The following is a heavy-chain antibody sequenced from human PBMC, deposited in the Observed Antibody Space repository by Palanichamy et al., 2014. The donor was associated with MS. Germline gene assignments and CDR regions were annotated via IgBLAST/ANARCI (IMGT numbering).Heavy chain of an antibody. V-gene: IGHV3-74*01. J-gene: IGHJ4*02. CDR2: INSDGSST. CDR3: ARGDYDSSGWVSPFDY. D-gene: IGHD3-22*01. CDR1: GFTFSSYW. Sequence: EVQLVESGGGLVQPGGSLRLSCAASGFTFSSYWMHWVRQAPGKGLVWVSRINSDGSSTSYADSVKGRFTISRDNAKNTLYLQMNSLRAEDTAVYYCARGDYDSSGWVSPFDYWGQGTLVTVSS.